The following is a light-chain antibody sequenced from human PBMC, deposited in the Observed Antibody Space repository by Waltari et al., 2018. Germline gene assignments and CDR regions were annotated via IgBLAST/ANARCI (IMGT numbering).Light chain of an antibody. CDR2: GAS. J-gene: IGKJ1*01. V-gene: IGKV3D-15*01. CDR3: QQYTHWPQT. Sequence: EILMTQSPATLSLSPGGRATLSCRASQSVSTNLAWYQQKPGQSPRLLIYGASTRASGIPARFSGSGSGTEFTLAITSLQSEDLAVYYCQQYTHWPQTFGQRTLVEIK. CDR1: QSVSTN.